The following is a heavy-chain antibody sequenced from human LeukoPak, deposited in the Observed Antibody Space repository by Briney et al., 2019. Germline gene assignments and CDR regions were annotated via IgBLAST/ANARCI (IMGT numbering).Heavy chain of an antibody. CDR1: GGTFSSYA. CDR3: ARGGPILGYCSGGSCYHDAFDI. D-gene: IGHD2-15*01. V-gene: IGHV1-69*05. Sequence: SVKVSCKASGGTFSSYAISWVRQAPGQGLEWMGGIIPIFGTANYAQKFQGSVTMTRDTSISTAYMELSRLRSDDTAVYYCARGGPILGYCSGGSCYHDAFDIWGQGTMVTVSS. J-gene: IGHJ3*02. CDR2: IIPIFGTA.